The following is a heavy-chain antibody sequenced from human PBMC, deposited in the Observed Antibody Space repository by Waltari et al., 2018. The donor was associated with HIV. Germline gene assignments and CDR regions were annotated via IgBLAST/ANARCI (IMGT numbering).Heavy chain of an antibody. Sequence: QVQLVQSGAEVKKPGASVQVSCKVSGYRLSAFSMHGVRQASGKGPEWMGGFDPEDGEIIYAQNFQGRVTMTEDTSTDTAYMELSSLRSEDTAVYYCATASRVVVTDRAAFDYWGQGTLVTVSS. CDR2: FDPEDGEI. V-gene: IGHV1-24*01. D-gene: IGHD2-21*02. CDR3: ATASRVVVTDRAAFDY. CDR1: GYRLSAFS. J-gene: IGHJ4*02.